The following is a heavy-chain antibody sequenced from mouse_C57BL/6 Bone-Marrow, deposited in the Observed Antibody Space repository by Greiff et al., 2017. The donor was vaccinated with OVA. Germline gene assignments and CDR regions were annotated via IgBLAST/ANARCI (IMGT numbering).Heavy chain of an antibody. CDR3: ARGELGRFAC. V-gene: IGHV5-17*01. J-gene: IGHJ3*01. CDR2: ISSGSSTI. CDR1: GFTFSDYG. D-gene: IGHD4-1*01. Sequence: EVQVVESGGGLVKPGGSLKLSCAASGFTFSDYGMHWVRQAPEKGLEWVAYISSGSSTIYYADTVKGRFTISRDKGKNTLFLQMTSLRYEDTAMYYCARGELGRFACWGQRTLVTVSA.